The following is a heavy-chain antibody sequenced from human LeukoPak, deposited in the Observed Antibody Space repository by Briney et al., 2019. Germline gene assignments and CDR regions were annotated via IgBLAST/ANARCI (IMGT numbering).Heavy chain of an antibody. CDR1: GFTFSSYW. CDR2: INSDGSST. D-gene: IGHD2-2*01. Sequence: PGGSLRLSCAASGFTFSSYWMHWVRQAPGKGLVWVSRINSDGSSTSYADSVKGRFTISRDNAKNTPYLQMNSLRAEDTAVYYCARDLKEYQLLVGIDPWGQGTLVTVSS. J-gene: IGHJ5*02. CDR3: ARDLKEYQLLVGIDP. V-gene: IGHV3-74*01.